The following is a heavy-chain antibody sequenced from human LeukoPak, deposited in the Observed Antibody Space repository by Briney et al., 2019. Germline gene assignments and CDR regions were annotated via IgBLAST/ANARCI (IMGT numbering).Heavy chain of an antibody. V-gene: IGHV3-7*04. D-gene: IGHD5-24*01. CDR2: IKQDGSKK. Sequence: GGSLRLSCVASGFPFSSYWMTWVRQAPGKGLEWVANIKQDGSKKSYVDSVKGRFTISGDNAKNSLYLQMNSLRAEDTAIYYCTRVGYIDEGVDYWGQGTLVTVSS. CDR1: GFPFSSYW. CDR3: TRVGYIDEGVDY. J-gene: IGHJ4*02.